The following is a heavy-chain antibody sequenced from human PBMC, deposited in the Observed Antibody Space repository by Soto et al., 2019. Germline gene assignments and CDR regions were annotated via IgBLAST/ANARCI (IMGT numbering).Heavy chain of an antibody. D-gene: IGHD1-1*01. CDR2: ISYDGSNK. J-gene: IGHJ4*02. CDR3: ARAINWNDADGPIDY. CDR1: GFTFSSYA. V-gene: IGHV3-30-3*01. Sequence: QVQLVESGGGVVQPGRSLRLSCAASGFTFSSYAMHWVRQAPGKGLEWVAVISYDGSNKYYADSVKGRFTISRDNSKNTRYLQMNSLRAEDTAVYYCARAINWNDADGPIDYWGQGTLVTVSS.